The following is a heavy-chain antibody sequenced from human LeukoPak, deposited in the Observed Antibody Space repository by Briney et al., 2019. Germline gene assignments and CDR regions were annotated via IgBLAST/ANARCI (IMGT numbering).Heavy chain of an antibody. J-gene: IGHJ4*02. Sequence: SETLSLTCAVYGRPFSGYYWSWIRQPPGKGLEWIGEINHSGSTNYNPSLKSRVTISVDTSKNQFSLKPSSVTAADTAVYYCASDSPGYSSGWYCWGQGTLVSVSS. CDR1: GRPFSGYY. V-gene: IGHV4-34*01. CDR2: INHSGST. D-gene: IGHD6-19*01. CDR3: ASDSPGYSSGWYC.